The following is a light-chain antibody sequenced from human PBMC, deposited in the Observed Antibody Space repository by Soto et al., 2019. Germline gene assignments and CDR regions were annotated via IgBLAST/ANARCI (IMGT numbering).Light chain of an antibody. V-gene: IGLV2-8*01. CDR2: EVN. J-gene: IGLJ2*01. Sequence: QSALTQPPFASGSPGQSVTISCTGTSSDVGRYNRVSWYQHYPGKAPKLMIYEVNKRPSEVPDRFSGSKSGNTASLTVSGLQAEDEADYYCCSFTGTTIGVFGGGTQLTVL. CDR3: CSFTGTTIGV. CDR1: SSDVGRYNR.